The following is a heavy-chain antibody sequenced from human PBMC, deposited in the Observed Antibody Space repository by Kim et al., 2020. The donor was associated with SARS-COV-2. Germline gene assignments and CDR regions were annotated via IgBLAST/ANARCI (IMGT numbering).Heavy chain of an antibody. Sequence: GGSLRLSCAASGFTFDDYTMHWVRQAPGKGLEWVSLITWDGGSTYYADSVKGRFTISRDNSKNSLYLQMNSLRTEDTALYYCAKDMGRRYSYGENWGQGTLVTVSS. V-gene: IGHV3-43*01. CDR1: GFTFDDYT. D-gene: IGHD5-18*01. J-gene: IGHJ4*02. CDR2: ITWDGGST. CDR3: AKDMGRRYSYGEN.